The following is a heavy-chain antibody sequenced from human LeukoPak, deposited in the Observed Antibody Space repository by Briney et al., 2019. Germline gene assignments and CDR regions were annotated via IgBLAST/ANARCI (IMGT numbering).Heavy chain of an antibody. CDR2: IYSGGST. CDR1: GFTFSSYS. CDR3: AKDRICSSTSCYFDY. Sequence: SGGSLRLSCAASGFTFSSYSMNWVRQAPGKGLEWVSVIYSGGSTYYADSVKGRFTISRDNSKNTLYLQMNSLRAEDTAVYYCAKDRICSSTSCYFDYWGQGTLVTVSS. J-gene: IGHJ4*02. D-gene: IGHD2-2*01. V-gene: IGHV3-23*03.